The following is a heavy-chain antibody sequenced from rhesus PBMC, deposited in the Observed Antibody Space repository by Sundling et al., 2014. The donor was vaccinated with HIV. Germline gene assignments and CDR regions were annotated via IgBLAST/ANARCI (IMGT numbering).Heavy chain of an antibody. CDR1: GGSISDNSY. V-gene: IGHV4S9*01. Sequence: QVQLQESGPGLVKPSETLSLTCAVSGGSISDNSYWNWIRQPPGKGLEWIGNIFPTSGSTYYNPSLKSRVTISKDTSRNQFSLNLNSVTAADTAVYYCARRVTVFGLIIIEGDYFDFWGQGILVTVPS. J-gene: IGHJ4*01. D-gene: IGHD3-3*01. CDR2: IFPTSGST. CDR3: ARRVTVFGLIIIEGDYFDF.